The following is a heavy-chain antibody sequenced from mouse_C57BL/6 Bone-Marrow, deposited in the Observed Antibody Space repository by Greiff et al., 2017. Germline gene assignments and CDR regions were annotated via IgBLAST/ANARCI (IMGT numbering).Heavy chain of an antibody. CDR3: ARDGSSYEAWFAY. Sequence: EVHLVESGGGLVQPGGSLSLSCAASGFTFTDYYMSWVRHPPGKALEWLGFIRNKANGYTTEYSASVKGRFTISRDNSQSILYLQMKALRAEDSATYYGARDGSSYEAWFAYWGQGTLVTVSA. J-gene: IGHJ3*01. D-gene: IGHD1-1*01. CDR2: IRNKANGYTT. CDR1: GFTFTDYY. V-gene: IGHV7-3*01.